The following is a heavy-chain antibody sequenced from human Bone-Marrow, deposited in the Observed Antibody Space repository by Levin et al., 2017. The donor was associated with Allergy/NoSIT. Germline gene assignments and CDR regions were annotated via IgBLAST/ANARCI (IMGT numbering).Heavy chain of an antibody. D-gene: IGHD3-22*01. CDR1: GFTFSSYN. Sequence: PGGSLRLSCAASGFTFSSYNMNWVRQAPGKGLEWVSYISSISSSTKYADSVKGRFTISRDNAKNSLYLQMNSLRAEDTAVYYCARDRGDYDDTSGDFDPWGQGTLVTVSS. CDR3: ARDRGDYDDTSGDFDP. CDR2: ISSISSST. V-gene: IGHV3-48*01. J-gene: IGHJ5*02.